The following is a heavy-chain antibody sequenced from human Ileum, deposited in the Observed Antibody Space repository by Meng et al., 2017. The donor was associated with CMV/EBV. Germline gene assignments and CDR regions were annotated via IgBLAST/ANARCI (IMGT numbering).Heavy chain of an antibody. CDR3: ARDADWVTFDH. CDR2: IISSGSTI. CDR1: GFTFSSYE. J-gene: IGHJ4*02. Sequence: LICAASGFTFSSYEMNWVRQAPGKGLEWVSYIISSGSTIYYAESVKGRFTITRDNAKNTVYLQMNSLRAKDTAVYYCARDADWVTFDHWGQGALVTVSS. D-gene: IGHD3-9*01. V-gene: IGHV3-48*03.